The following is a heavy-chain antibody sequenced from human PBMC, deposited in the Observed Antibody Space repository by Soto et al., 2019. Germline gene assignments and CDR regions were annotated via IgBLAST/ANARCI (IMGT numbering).Heavy chain of an antibody. J-gene: IGHJ6*03. Sequence: GGSLRLSCAASGFTFSSYSMNWVRQAPGKGLEWVSYISSSSSTIYYADSVKGRFTISRDNAKNSLYLQMNSLRAEDTAVYYCARGTSPGFGELFEYYMDVWGKGTTVTVSS. CDR1: GFTFSSYS. V-gene: IGHV3-48*01. CDR2: ISSSSSTI. D-gene: IGHD3-10*01. CDR3: ARGTSPGFGELFEYYMDV.